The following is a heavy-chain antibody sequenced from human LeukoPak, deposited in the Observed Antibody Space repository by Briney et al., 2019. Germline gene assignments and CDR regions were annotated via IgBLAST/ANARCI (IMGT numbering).Heavy chain of an antibody. CDR3: AREAEDARFDP. Sequence: ASVKVSCTASGYTFTSYGISWVRPAPGQGLEWMGWISAYNGNTNYAQKLQGRVTMTTDTSTSTAYMELRSLRSDDTAVYYCAREAEDARFDPWGQGTLVTVSS. CDR1: GYTFTSYG. J-gene: IGHJ5*02. CDR2: ISAYNGNT. V-gene: IGHV1-18*01. D-gene: IGHD2-8*01.